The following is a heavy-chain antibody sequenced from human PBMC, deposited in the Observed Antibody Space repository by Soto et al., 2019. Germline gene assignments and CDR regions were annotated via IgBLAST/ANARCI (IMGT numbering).Heavy chain of an antibody. D-gene: IGHD3-10*01. J-gene: IGHJ4*02. Sequence: EVQLVESGGGLVQPGGSLRLSCAASGFTFSSYDMHWVRQATGKGLEWVSAIGTAGDTYYPGSVKGRFTISRENAKNSLYLQMNSLRAEDTAVYYCARGWGEYRFGSGAFGYWGQGTLVTVSS. CDR1: GFTFSSYD. CDR2: IGTAGDT. CDR3: ARGWGEYRFGSGAFGY. V-gene: IGHV3-13*01.